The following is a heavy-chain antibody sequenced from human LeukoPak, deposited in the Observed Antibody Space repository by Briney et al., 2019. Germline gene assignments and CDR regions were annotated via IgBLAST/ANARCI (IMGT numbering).Heavy chain of an antibody. CDR3: ARLFGSSWWDY. CDR1: GGSISGRTYY. D-gene: IGHD6-13*01. CDR2: IGYSGST. Sequence: SETLSLTCTVSGGSISGRTYYWGWIRQPPGKGLEWVGSIGYSGSTYYNPSLKSGVTISVDTSRNQFSLKLSSVTAADTAVYYCARLFGSSWWDYWGQGTRVTVSS. V-gene: IGHV4-39*01. J-gene: IGHJ4*02.